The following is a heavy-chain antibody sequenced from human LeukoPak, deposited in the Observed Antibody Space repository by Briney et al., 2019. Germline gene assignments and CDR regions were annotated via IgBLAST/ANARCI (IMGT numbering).Heavy chain of an antibody. D-gene: IGHD5-24*01. V-gene: IGHV3-7*01. CDR2: IKEDGNEN. Sequence: GGSLRLSCAASGFTFSSYSMSWVRQAPGKGLEWVAYIKEDGNENYYVDSVKGRFTISRDNAKNSLYLQMNSLRVEDTAVYYCAKDRHRDGRSAFYYYYYYMDVWGKGTTVTVSS. CDR3: AKDRHRDGRSAFYYYYYYMDV. J-gene: IGHJ6*03. CDR1: GFTFSSYS.